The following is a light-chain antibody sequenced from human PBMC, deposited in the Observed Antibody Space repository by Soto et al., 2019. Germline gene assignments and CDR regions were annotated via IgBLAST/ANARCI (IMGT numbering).Light chain of an antibody. CDR1: QSINNYF. J-gene: IGKJ1*01. Sequence: EIVLTQSPGTLSLSPGETATLSCRASQSINNYFLAWHQQRPGQAPRLLIFRASQRASGIPDRFRGSGSGTQFPLTITRLEPEDFALYYCQQYTNAPRTFGQGTKVEIK. CDR3: QQYTNAPRT. CDR2: RAS. V-gene: IGKV3-20*01.